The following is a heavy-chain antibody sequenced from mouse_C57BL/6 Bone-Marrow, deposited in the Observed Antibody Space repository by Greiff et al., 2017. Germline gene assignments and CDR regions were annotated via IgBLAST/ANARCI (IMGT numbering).Heavy chain of an antibody. J-gene: IGHJ1*03. CDR2: INPNYGTT. CDR1: GYSFTDYN. Sequence: VQLQQSGPELVKPGASVQISCKASGYSFTDYNMNWVKQSNGKSLEWIGVINPNYGTTSYNQKFKGKATLTVDQSSSTAYMQLNSLTSEDAAVYYCALIYDGYWYFDVWGTGTTVTVSS. D-gene: IGHD2-3*01. V-gene: IGHV1-39*01. CDR3: ALIYDGYWYFDV.